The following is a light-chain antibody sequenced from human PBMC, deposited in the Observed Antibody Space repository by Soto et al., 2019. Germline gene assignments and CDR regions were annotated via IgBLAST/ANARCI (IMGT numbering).Light chain of an antibody. CDR2: GAS. J-gene: IGKJ2*01. Sequence: EIVLTQSPGTLSLSPGERATLSCRASQSVSSDYLAWYQQKPGQAPRLLIYGASSSATGIPDRFSGSGSGTDFTLTISRLEPEDFAVYYCQQYGGSPRYTFGQGTKLEIK. CDR1: QSVSSDY. CDR3: QQYGGSPRYT. V-gene: IGKV3-20*01.